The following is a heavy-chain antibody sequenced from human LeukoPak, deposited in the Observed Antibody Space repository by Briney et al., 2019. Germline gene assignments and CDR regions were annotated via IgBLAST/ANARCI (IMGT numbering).Heavy chain of an antibody. CDR1: GYTFTSYD. V-gene: IGHV1-8*03. Sequence: ASVKVSCKASGYTFTSYDINWVRQATGQGLEWMGWMNPNSGNTGYAQKFQGRVAITRNTSISTAYMELSSLRSEDTAVYYCARGPNRNYYYYYMDVWGKGTTVTVSS. CDR3: ARGPNRNYYYYYMDV. J-gene: IGHJ6*03. D-gene: IGHD2-8*01. CDR2: MNPNSGNT.